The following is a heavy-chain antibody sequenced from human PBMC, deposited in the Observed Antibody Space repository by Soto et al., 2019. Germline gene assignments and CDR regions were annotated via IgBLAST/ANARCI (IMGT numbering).Heavy chain of an antibody. J-gene: IGHJ4*02. V-gene: IGHV4-31*03. Sequence: PSETLSLTCTVSGASISSGGYYWSWIRQHPGKGLEWIGYIHNSGSTNYNPSLKSRVTISLDTSQNQFSLKMTSATAADTAEYFCATAASSCYYLNSWGQGTLVTVSS. CDR2: IHNSGST. CDR3: ATAASSCYYLNS. CDR1: GASISSGGYY. D-gene: IGHD3-22*01.